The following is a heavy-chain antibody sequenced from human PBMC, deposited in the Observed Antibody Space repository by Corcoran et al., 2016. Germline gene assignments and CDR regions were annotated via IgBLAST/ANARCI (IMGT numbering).Heavy chain of an antibody. Sequence: QVQLVESGGGVVQPGRSLRLSCAASGFTFSSYGMHWVRQAPGKGLEWVAVISYDGSNKYYADSVKGRFTISRDNSKNTLYLQMNSLRAEDTAVYYCAKGIAVAPWDWFDPWGQGTLVTVSS. V-gene: IGHV3-30*18. CDR3: AKGIAVAPWDWFDP. J-gene: IGHJ5*02. CDR2: ISYDGSNK. CDR1: GFTFSSYG. D-gene: IGHD6-19*01.